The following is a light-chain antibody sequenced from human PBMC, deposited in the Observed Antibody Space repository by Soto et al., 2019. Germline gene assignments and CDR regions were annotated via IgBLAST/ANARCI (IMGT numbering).Light chain of an antibody. Sequence: EIVLTQSPGTLSLSPGERATLSCRASQSVGFTFITWYQQIPGQAPRLLIYAASSRASGIPDRFSGSGSGKDFTLTISRLEPEDFAVYYCHQYGNSPPTFGGGTKVEIK. V-gene: IGKV3-20*01. CDR2: AAS. CDR1: QSVGFTF. CDR3: HQYGNSPPT. J-gene: IGKJ4*01.